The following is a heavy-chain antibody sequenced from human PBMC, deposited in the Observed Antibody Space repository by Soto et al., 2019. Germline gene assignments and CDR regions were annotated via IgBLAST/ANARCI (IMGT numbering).Heavy chain of an antibody. D-gene: IGHD1-26*01. CDR2: IHYSGNT. Sequence: QVQLQESGPGLVKPSETLSLTCSVSGGSISSYYWSWIRQPPGKGLEWIGYIHYSGNTNYNPSLKGRVTISVDTSKNQFSLKLSSVTAADTAVYYCAREVGNYFDYWGQGTLVTVSS. J-gene: IGHJ4*02. CDR1: GGSISSYY. CDR3: AREVGNYFDY. V-gene: IGHV4-59*01.